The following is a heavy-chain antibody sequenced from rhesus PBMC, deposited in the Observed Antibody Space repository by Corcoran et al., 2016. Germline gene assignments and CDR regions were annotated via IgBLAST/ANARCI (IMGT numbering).Heavy chain of an antibody. CDR1: GGSVSSSNW. J-gene: IGHJ4*01. V-gene: IGHV4-65*01. CDR2: ISGSSVSA. D-gene: IGHD4-35*01. CDR3: ARVIYGNSQEDY. Sequence: QVQLQESGPGLVKPSETLSLTCAVSGGSVSSSNWWSWIRQPPGKGLEWIGYISGSSVSAYYNPSLKSRVTISTDTSKNQFSLKLSSVTAADTAVYYCARVIYGNSQEDYWGQGVLVTVSS.